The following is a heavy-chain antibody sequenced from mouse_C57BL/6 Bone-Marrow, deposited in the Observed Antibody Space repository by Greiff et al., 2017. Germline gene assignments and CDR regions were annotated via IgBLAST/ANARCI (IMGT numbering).Heavy chain of an antibody. CDR1: GFTFSSYA. CDR3: TRDPFAY. J-gene: IGHJ3*01. Sequence: EVQLVESGAGLVKPGGSLKLSCAASGFTFSSYAMSWVRQTPEKRLEWVAYISSGGDYIYYADTLKGRVTISRANARNTLYLQMNSLKSEDTAMYYCTRDPFAYWGQGTLVTVSA. CDR2: ISSGGDYI. V-gene: IGHV5-9-1*02.